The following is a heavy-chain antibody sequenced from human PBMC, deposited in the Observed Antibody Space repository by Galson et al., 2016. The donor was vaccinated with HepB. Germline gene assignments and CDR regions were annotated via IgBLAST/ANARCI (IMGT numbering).Heavy chain of an antibody. CDR2: INPISGTT. D-gene: IGHD5-12*01. V-gene: IGHV1-69*06. J-gene: IGHJ4*02. Sequence: SVKVSCKASGGTFSKCPVAWVRQAPGQGLEWMGGINPISGTTKYAQKFQGRVTITADKSTSTAYMEVNNLRSEDTAVYYRARSQIVATFTGFAYWGQGTRVTVSP. CDR1: GGTFSKCP. CDR3: ARSQIVATFTGFAY.